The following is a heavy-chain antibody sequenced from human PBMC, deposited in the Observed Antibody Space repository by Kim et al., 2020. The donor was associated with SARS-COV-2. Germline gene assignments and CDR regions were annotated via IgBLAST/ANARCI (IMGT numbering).Heavy chain of an antibody. CDR1: GFTFSSYA. Sequence: GGSLRLSCAASGFTFSSYAMSWVRQAPGKGLEWVSAISGSGGSTYYADSVKGRFTISRDNSKNTLYLQMNSLRAEDTAVYYCAKPSPITIFPTDGAFDIWGQGTMVTVSS. D-gene: IGHD3-9*01. J-gene: IGHJ3*02. CDR3: AKPSPITIFPTDGAFDI. V-gene: IGHV3-23*01. CDR2: ISGSGGST.